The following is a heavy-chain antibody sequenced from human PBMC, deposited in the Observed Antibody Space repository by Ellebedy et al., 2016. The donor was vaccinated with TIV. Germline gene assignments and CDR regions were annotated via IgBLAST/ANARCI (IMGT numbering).Heavy chain of an antibody. Sequence: GESLKISCAASGFNFRSYWMTWVRQAPGKGLEWVAKIRQEGDEIYYVESVKGRFTISRDNAKTSLFLQMNSLRVEDTDVYYCARRASYGDYAVQVNPWFDPWGQGTLVTVSS. CDR3: ARRASYGDYAVQVNPWFDP. V-gene: IGHV3-7*01. CDR1: GFNFRSYW. CDR2: IRQEGDEI. J-gene: IGHJ5*02. D-gene: IGHD4-17*01.